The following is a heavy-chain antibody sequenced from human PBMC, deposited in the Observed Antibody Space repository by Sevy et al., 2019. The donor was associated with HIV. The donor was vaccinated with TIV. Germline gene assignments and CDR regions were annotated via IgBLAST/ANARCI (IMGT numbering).Heavy chain of an antibody. CDR1: GFTFSNAW. CDR2: SKSKTDGGTT. CDR3: TTDSKTRGLSALLDY. V-gene: IGHV3-15*01. Sequence: GGSLRLSCAASGFTFSNAWMSWVRQAPGKGLEWVGRSKSKTDGGTTDDAEPVKGRFTISRDDSNTTLYLQMNSLKTEDTAIYYCTTDSKTRGLSALLDYWGQGTLVTVSS. D-gene: IGHD3-10*01. J-gene: IGHJ4*02.